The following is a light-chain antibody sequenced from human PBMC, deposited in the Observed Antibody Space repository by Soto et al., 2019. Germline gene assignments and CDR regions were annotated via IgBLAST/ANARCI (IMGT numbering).Light chain of an antibody. CDR2: AAS. J-gene: IGKJ2*01. Sequence: DIQLTQSPSFLSASVGDRVTITCRASQGISSYLAWYQQKPGKAPKLLIYAASTLQSGVPSRFSGSGSGTEFTLTNSSLQPEDFANYYCQPLNSFGQGTKLEIK. CDR1: QGISSY. CDR3: QPLNS. V-gene: IGKV1-9*01.